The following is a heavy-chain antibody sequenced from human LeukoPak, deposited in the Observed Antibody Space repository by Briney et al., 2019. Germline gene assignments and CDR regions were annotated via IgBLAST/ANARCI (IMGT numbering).Heavy chain of an antibody. CDR3: ASGSGHYYN. V-gene: IGHV4-39*01. Sequence: PSETLSLTCTVSGGCISSSTYYWGWIRQPPGKGLEWIGSIYYSGSTYYNPSLKSRVTISVDTSKNQFSLKLSSVTAADTAVYYCASGSGHYYNWGQGILVTVSS. J-gene: IGHJ4*02. CDR2: IYYSGST. CDR1: GGCISSSTYY. D-gene: IGHD3-22*01.